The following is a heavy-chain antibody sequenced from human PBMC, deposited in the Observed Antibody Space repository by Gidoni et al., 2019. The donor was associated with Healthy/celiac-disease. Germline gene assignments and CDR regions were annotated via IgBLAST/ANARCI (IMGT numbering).Heavy chain of an antibody. V-gene: IGHV3-15*01. CDR2: IQSKTDGGTT. J-gene: IGHJ4*02. CDR1: GFTFSNAW. Sequence: EVQLVESGGGLVKPGGSLRLSCAASGFTFSNAWMSWVRQGPGKGLEWVGRIQSKTDGGTTDYAAPVKGRFTISRDDSKNTLYLQMNSLKTEDTAVYYCVSGSPDWGQGSLVTVSS. D-gene: IGHD3-10*01. CDR3: VSGSPD.